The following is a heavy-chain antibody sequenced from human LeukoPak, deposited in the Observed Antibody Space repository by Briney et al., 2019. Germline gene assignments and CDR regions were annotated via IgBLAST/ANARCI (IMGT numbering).Heavy chain of an antibody. CDR3: ARGGGHSYGPFDY. D-gene: IGHD5-18*01. CDR1: AFTFSSYW. J-gene: IGHJ4*02. V-gene: IGHV3-74*01. Sequence: GGSLRPSCAASAFTFSSYWMHWVRHAPGEGLVWVLRINKDGSSTSYAVSVKGRFAISRDNAKNTLYRQMNSLRAEDTAVYYCARGGGHSYGPFDYWGQGTLVTVSS. CDR2: INKDGSST.